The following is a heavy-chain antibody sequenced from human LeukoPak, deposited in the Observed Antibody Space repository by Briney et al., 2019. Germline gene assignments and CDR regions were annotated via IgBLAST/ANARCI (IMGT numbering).Heavy chain of an antibody. D-gene: IGHD4-17*01. CDR3: ARYAHGDYGSSWFDP. CDR2: ISAYNGNT. V-gene: IGHV1-18*01. CDR1: GYTFTSYG. J-gene: IGHJ5*02. Sequence: ASVKVSCKASGYTFTSYGISWVRQAPGQGLEWMGWISAYNGNTNYAQKLQGRVTMTTDTSTSTAYMELRSLRSDDTAVYYCARYAHGDYGSSWFDPWGQGTLVTVS.